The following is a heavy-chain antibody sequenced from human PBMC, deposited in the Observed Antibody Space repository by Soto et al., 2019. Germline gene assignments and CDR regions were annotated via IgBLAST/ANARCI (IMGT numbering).Heavy chain of an antibody. D-gene: IGHD3-9*01. CDR2: INAGNANT. CDR3: ARNLMDYDILTGHRGPEFDP. Sequence: ASVKVSCKASGYTFTSYAMHWVRQAPGQRLEWIGWINAGNANTKYSQKFQGRVTITRDTSASTAYMELSSLRSEDTAVYYCARNLMDYDILTGHRGPEFDPWG. V-gene: IGHV1-3*01. J-gene: IGHJ5*02. CDR1: GYTFTSYA.